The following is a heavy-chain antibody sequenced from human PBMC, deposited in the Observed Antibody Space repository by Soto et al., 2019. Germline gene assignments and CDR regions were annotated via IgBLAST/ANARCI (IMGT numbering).Heavy chain of an antibody. V-gene: IGHV4-34*01. CDR2: INHSGST. CDR3: AXGEVVPAAMNNWFDP. D-gene: IGHD2-2*01. J-gene: IGHJ5*02. CDR1: GGSFSGYY. Sequence: SETLSLTCAVYGGSFSGYYWSWIRQPPGKGLEWIGEINHSGSTNYNPSLKSRVTISVDTSKNQFSLKLSSVTAADTAVYYCAXGEVVPAAMNNWFDPWGQGTLVTVSS.